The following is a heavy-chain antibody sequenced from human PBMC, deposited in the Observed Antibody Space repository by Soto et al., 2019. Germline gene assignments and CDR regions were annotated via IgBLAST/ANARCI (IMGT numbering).Heavy chain of an antibody. CDR1: GLTFSSYG. V-gene: IGHV3-30*18. CDR3: AEDSYYHDRTGYYIFDC. Sequence: QVQLVESGGGVVQPGGSLRLSCAASGLTFSSYGMHWVRQAPGKGLEWVAHISYDGSNEHYVDSVKGRFTISRDNSKNTLYLQMTSLRAEDTAVYYCAEDSYYHDRTGYYIFDCWGQGTLVTVSS. J-gene: IGHJ4*02. CDR2: ISYDGSNE. D-gene: IGHD3-22*01.